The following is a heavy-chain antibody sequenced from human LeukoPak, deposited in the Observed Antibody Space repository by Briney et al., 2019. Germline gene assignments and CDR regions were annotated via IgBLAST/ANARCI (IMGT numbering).Heavy chain of an antibody. J-gene: IGHJ4*02. CDR1: GFTISTYW. V-gene: IGHV3-20*04. CDR2: INWNGGRT. Sequence: GGSLRLSCAASGFTISTYWMSWVRQAPGKGLEWVSGINWNGGRTGYADSVKGRFTISRDNAKNSLYLQMNSLRAEDTALYYCARGRSGSIAVAVFSYWGQGTLVTVSS. CDR3: ARGRSGSIAVAVFSY. D-gene: IGHD6-19*01.